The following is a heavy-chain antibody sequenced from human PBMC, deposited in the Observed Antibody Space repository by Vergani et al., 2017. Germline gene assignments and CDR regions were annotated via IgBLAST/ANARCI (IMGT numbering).Heavy chain of an antibody. CDR2: IDPSDSYT. D-gene: IGHD2-2*01. CDR3: ATSPDCSSTSCYDVVVV. CDR1: GYSFTSYW. Sequence: EVQLVQSGAEVKKPGESLRISCKGSGYSFTSYWISWVRQMPGKGLEWMGRIDPSDSYTNYSPSFQGHVTISADKSISTAYLQWSSLKASDTAMYYCATSPDCSSTSCYDVVVVWGQGTLVTVSS. V-gene: IGHV5-10-1*01. J-gene: IGHJ4*02.